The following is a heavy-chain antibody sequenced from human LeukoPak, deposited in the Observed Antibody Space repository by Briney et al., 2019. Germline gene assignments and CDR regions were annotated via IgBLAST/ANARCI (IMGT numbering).Heavy chain of an antibody. J-gene: IGHJ5*02. CDR2: ISGSGGST. V-gene: IGHV3-23*01. Sequence: GRSLRLSCAASGFTFSSYAMSWVSQAPGKGLEWVSAISGSGGSTYYADSVKGRFTISRDNSKNTLYLQMNSLRAEDTAVYYCAKDPVHSGPLAAAPRDPWGQGTLVTVSS. CDR3: AKDPVHSGPLAAAPRDP. CDR1: GFTFSSYA. D-gene: IGHD6-13*01.